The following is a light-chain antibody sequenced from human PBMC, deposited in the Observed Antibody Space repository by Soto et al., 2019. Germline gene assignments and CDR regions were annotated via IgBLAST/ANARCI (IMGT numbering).Light chain of an antibody. CDR1: SSDVGAYNY. CDR3: SSYTTSSTLYV. Sequence: QSALTQPASVSGSPGQSITISCTGTSSDVGAYNYVSWYQQYPGKAPKYIIYDVTNRPSGVSYRFSGSKSGNTASLTISGLQAEDEADYYCSSYTTSSTLYVFGTGTKATVL. V-gene: IGLV2-14*03. J-gene: IGLJ1*01. CDR2: DVT.